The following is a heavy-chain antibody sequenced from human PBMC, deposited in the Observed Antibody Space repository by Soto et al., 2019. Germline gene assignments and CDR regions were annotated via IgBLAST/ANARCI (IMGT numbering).Heavy chain of an antibody. J-gene: IGHJ4*02. CDR3: ARYNYDSSGYYSPSHLDY. CDR2: IYYSGST. D-gene: IGHD3-22*01. V-gene: IGHV4-59*01. Sequence: SETLSLTCTVSGGSISIYYWRWIRHPPGKGLEWIGYIYYSGSTNYNPSLKSRVTISVDTSKNQFSLKLSSVTAADTAVYYCARYNYDSSGYYSPSHLDYWGQGTLVTVSS. CDR1: GGSISIYY.